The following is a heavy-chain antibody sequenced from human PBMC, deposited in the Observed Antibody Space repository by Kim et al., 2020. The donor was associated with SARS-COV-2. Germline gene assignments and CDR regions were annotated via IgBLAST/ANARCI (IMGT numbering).Heavy chain of an antibody. CDR3: ARDGSGTYYNVGTRGMDV. V-gene: IGHV3-74*01. CDR2: INGDGSSA. D-gene: IGHD3-10*01. Sequence: GGSLTLSCAASGFIFTSFRMHWVRQAPGEGLVWVSHINGDGSSATYADSVKGRFTISRDNAKNTLFLQMNSLRAEDTAVYYCARDGSGTYYNVGTRGMDVWGQGTTVTFSS. J-gene: IGHJ6*02. CDR1: GFIFTSFR.